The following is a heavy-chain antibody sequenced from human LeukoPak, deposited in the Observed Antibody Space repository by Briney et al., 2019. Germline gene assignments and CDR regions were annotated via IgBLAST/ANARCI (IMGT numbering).Heavy chain of an antibody. D-gene: IGHD1-26*01. J-gene: IGHJ5*02. CDR3: AREYSGSYTEGHWFDP. V-gene: IGHV1-69*05. CDR2: IIPIFGTA. CDR1: GGTFSSYA. Sequence: SVKVSCKASGGTFSSYAISWVRQAPGQGLEWMGGIIPIFGTANYAQKFQGRVTITTDESTSTAYMELSSLRSEDTAVYYCAREYSGSYTEGHWFDPWGQGTLVTVSS.